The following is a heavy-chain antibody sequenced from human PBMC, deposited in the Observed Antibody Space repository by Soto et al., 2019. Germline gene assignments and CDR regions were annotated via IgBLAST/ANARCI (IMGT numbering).Heavy chain of an antibody. D-gene: IGHD6-13*01. V-gene: IGHV1-46*01. J-gene: IGHJ6*02. CDR2: INPSGGST. Sequence: ASVKFSCKASGYTFTSYYMHWVRQAPGQGLEWMGIINPSGGSTSYAQKFQGRVTMTRDTSTSTVYMELSSLRSEDTAVYYCARDRRSSSWFFKNYYYGMDVWGQGTTVTVSS. CDR3: ARDRRSSSWFFKNYYYGMDV. CDR1: GYTFTSYY.